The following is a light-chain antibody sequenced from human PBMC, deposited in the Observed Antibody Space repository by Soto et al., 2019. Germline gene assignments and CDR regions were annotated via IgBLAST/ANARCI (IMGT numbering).Light chain of an antibody. Sequence: EIVLTHSTATLSLSPGERATLSCRASQSVSSYVAWYQQKPGQAPRLLIYDASNRATGIPARCSGSGSWTDFTLAISILEPDDFAVYYCQHRCNCRPEFSVGQVTKLEIK. J-gene: IGKJ2*01. CDR2: DAS. CDR3: QHRCNCRPEFS. CDR1: QSVSSY. V-gene: IGKV3-11*01.